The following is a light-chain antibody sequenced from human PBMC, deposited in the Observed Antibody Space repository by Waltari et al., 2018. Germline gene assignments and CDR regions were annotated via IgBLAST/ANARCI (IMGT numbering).Light chain of an antibody. Sequence: DIVMTQSPDSLAVALCERATFPRKSSQTVFYRDTNKNYLSWYQQKPGQSPKLLIYWASTRQSWVPDRFSGSGSGTDFTLTVSSLQAEDVAVYYCQQYYTTPYTFGQGTKLEIK. V-gene: IGKV4-1*01. CDR1: QTVFYRDTNKNY. CDR2: WAS. CDR3: QQYYTTPYT. J-gene: IGKJ2*01.